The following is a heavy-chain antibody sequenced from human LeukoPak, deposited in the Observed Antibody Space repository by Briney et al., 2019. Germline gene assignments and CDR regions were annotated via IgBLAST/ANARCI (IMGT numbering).Heavy chain of an antibody. CDR2: VYYSGGT. CDR1: GGSISSYY. CDR3: ATLLPAAYFDF. V-gene: IGHV4-59*08. J-gene: IGHJ4*02. D-gene: IGHD2-2*01. Sequence: PSETLSLTCTVSGGSISSYYWTWIRQPPGKGLEYIGYVYYSGGTNYNPSLKSRVTISLDMSKNQFSLKLSSVTAADTAVYYCATLLPAAYFDFWGQGTLVTVSS.